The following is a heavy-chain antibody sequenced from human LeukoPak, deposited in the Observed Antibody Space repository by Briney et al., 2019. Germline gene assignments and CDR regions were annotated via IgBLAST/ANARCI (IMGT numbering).Heavy chain of an antibody. D-gene: IGHD3-10*01. J-gene: IGHJ4*02. CDR1: GGSFSGYY. CDR3: ARGRAFFGELFYFDY. CDR2: INYSGST. Sequence: PSETLSLTCASYGGSFSGYYWSWIRQPPGKGLEWIGEINYSGSTNYNPYLKSRVTISVDTSKSQFSLKLNSMIAADTAVYYCARGRAFFGELFYFDYWGQGTLVAVSS. V-gene: IGHV4-34*01.